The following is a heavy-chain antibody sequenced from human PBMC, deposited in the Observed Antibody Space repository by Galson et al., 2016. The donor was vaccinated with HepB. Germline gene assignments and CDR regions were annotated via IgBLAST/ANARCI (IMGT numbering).Heavy chain of an antibody. V-gene: IGHV1-46*01. D-gene: IGHD1-26*01. CDR2: VDPN. CDR1: GFSFTSFY. J-gene: IGHJ4*02. Sequence: SVKVSCKASGFSFTSFYIHWVRQAPGQGLEWLGIVDPNYPQQFQGRVSMTRDTSTSTVYMELNSLTSEDTAGYYCAREGGSSWGFDYWGQGTLVIVSS. CDR3: AREGGSSWGFDY.